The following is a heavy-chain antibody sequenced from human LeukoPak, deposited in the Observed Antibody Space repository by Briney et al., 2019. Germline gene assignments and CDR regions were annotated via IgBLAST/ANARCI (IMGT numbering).Heavy chain of an antibody. Sequence: SETLSLTCTVSGDSITNYHWNWIRQPPGKGLEWIGYIDYSGSTIHNPSLKSRVTISVNTSKNQFSLQLTSVTAADTAVYYCARSGGLYTSTWYFHRWGQGTLVTVSS. V-gene: IGHV4-59*01. CDR2: IDYSGST. J-gene: IGHJ1*01. CDR1: GDSITNYH. CDR3: ARSGGLYTSTWYFHR. D-gene: IGHD6-13*01.